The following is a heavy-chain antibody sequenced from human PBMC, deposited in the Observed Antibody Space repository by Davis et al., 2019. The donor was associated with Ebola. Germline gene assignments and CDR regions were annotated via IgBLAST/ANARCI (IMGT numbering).Heavy chain of an antibody. CDR1: GDTFNNYS. CDR2: IIPLLGVA. J-gene: IGHJ4*02. D-gene: IGHD2-15*01. CDR3: ERGRYITTPAL. Sequence: SVQVSCKASGDTFNNYSFRWVRQAPGQGLEWMGRIIPLLGVANYAPKFQGGISLTADTSTSTVYLELSSLKFDDTAVYYCERGRYITTPALWGQGTLVTVSS. V-gene: IGHV1-69*02.